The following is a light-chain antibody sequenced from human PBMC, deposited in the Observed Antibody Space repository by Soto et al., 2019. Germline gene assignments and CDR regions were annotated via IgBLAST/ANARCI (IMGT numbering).Light chain of an antibody. Sequence: EIVLAQSPATLSLSPGERATLSCRASQSVSSYLAWYQQKPGQAPRLLIYDAYNRATGIPPRFSGSGSGTDFTLTINSLEPEDSAVYYCQQRHMWPITFGQGTRLEIK. V-gene: IGKV3-11*01. J-gene: IGKJ5*01. CDR2: DAY. CDR1: QSVSSY. CDR3: QQRHMWPIT.